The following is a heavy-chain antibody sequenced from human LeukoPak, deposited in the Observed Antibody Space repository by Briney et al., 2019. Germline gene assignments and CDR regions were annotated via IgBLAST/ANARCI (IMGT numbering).Heavy chain of an antibody. V-gene: IGHV1-2*02. CDR2: IGPHSTFT. CDR1: GFTFTDHY. CDR3: VREGEGPLSKDFDY. D-gene: IGHD2/OR15-2a*01. Sequence: GASVKVSCKSSGFTFTDHYIHWVRQGTGQGLEWIGYIGPHSTFTSSPQEFQGRVTMTRDASMSTAYMELTRLTSDDTAVYYCVREGEGPLSKDFDYWGQGTLVTVSS. J-gene: IGHJ4*02.